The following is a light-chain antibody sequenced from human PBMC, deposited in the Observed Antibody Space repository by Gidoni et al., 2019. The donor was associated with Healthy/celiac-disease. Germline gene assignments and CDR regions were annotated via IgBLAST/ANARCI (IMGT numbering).Light chain of an antibody. CDR3: QQANSFSRT. Sequence: DIQMTQSPSSVSASVGDRVTITCRASQGISSWLGWYQQKPGKPPKLLIYAASSLQSGVPSRVSGSGSGTDFTLTSSSRQPEDFATYYCQQANSFSRTFGQGTKVEIK. CDR1: QGISSW. J-gene: IGKJ1*01. V-gene: IGKV1-12*01. CDR2: AAS.